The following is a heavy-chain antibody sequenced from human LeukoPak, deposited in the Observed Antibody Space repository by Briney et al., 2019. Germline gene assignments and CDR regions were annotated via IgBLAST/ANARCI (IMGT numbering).Heavy chain of an antibody. CDR2: ISGSGGST. V-gene: IGHV3-23*01. J-gene: IGHJ4*02. Sequence: PGGSLRLSCAASGFTFSSYAMSWVRQAPGKGLEWVSAISGSGGSTYYADSVKGRFTISRDNSKNTLYLQMNSLRAEDTAVYYCGKAASPDSSGYYERLWGQGTLVTVSS. CDR3: GKAASPDSSGYYERL. CDR1: GFTFSSYA. D-gene: IGHD3-22*01.